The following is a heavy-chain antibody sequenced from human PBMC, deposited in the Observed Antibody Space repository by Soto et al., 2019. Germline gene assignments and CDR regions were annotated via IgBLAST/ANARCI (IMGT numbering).Heavy chain of an antibody. CDR2: IFSDNDR. D-gene: IGHD4-17*01. V-gene: IGHV2-26*01. Sequence: QVTLKESGPALVKPTETLTLTCTVSGFSLTTGNMGVSWIRQPPGKALEWLAHIFSDNDRSYSTSLPGRLTISKDTSGSQVVLSMTNVDPVDTATYYCARMNVDSYQFYYAMDVWGQGATVTVSS. J-gene: IGHJ6*02. CDR3: ARMNVDSYQFYYAMDV. CDR1: GFSLTTGNMG.